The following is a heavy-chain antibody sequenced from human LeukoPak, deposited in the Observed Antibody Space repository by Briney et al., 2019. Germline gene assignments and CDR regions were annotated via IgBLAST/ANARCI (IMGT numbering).Heavy chain of an antibody. CDR2: ISSSSGYI. D-gene: IGHD5-12*01. CDR3: ARGSSGYDFGYYYYYMDV. CDR1: GFTFSSYS. Sequence: GGSLRLSCAASGFTFSSYSMNWVRQAPGKGLEWVSSISSSSGYIYYADSVKGRFTISRDNAKNSLYLQMNSLRAEDTAVYYCARGSSGYDFGYYYYYMDVWGKGTTVTISS. J-gene: IGHJ6*03. V-gene: IGHV3-21*01.